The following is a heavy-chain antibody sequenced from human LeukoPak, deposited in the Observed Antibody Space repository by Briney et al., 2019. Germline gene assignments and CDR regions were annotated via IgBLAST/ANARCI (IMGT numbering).Heavy chain of an antibody. CDR2: INSDGSST. D-gene: IGHD4-17*01. CDR1: GITFSRFW. V-gene: IGHV3-74*01. J-gene: IGHJ5*02. CDR3: ARDSDDYGDYVPGNWFDP. Sequence: GGSLRLSCAASGITFSRFWMSWVRQAPGKGLVWVSRINSDGSSTSYADSVKGRFTISRDNSKNTLYLQMNSLRAEDTAVYYCARDSDDYGDYVPGNWFDPWGQGTLVTVSS.